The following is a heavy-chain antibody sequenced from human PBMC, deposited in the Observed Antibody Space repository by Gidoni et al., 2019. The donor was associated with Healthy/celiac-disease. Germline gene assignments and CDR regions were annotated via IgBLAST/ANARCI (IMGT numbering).Heavy chain of an antibody. CDR2: INHSGST. J-gene: IGHJ6*02. D-gene: IGHD3-10*01. V-gene: IGHV4-34*01. Sequence: QVQLQQWGAGLLKPSETLSLTCAVYGGSFSGYYWSWIRQPPGKGREWIGEINHSGSTNYNPSLKSRVTISVDTSKNQFSLKLSSVTAADTAVYYCARLGLWFGEYYYGMDVWGQGTTVTVSS. CDR1: GGSFSGYY. CDR3: ARLGLWFGEYYYGMDV.